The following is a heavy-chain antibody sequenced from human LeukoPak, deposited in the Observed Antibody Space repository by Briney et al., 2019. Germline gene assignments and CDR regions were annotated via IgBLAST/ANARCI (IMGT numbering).Heavy chain of an antibody. V-gene: IGHV4-39*07. CDR1: GGSISSSSYY. J-gene: IGHJ6*02. CDR3: ARVPQQWLSYYYYGMDV. D-gene: IGHD6-19*01. Sequence: SETLSLTCTVSGGSISSSSYYWGWIRQPPGKGLEWIGSIYYSGSTYYNPSLKSRVTISVDTSKNQFSLKLSSVTAADTAVYYCARVPQQWLSYYYYGMDVWGQGTTVTVSS. CDR2: IYYSGST.